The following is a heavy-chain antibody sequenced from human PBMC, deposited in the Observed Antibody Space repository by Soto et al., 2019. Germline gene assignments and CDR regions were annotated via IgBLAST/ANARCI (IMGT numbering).Heavy chain of an antibody. CDR2: ISAYNGNT. Sequence: GASVKVSCKASGYTFTSYGISWVRQAPGQGLEWMGWISAYNGNTNYAQKLQGRVTMTTDTSTSTAYMELRSLRSDDTAVYYCARGGGLYYYDRSGYGWFDPWGQGTLVTVSS. CDR3: ARGGGLYYYDRSGYGWFDP. D-gene: IGHD3-22*01. V-gene: IGHV1-18*04. J-gene: IGHJ5*02. CDR1: GYTFTSYG.